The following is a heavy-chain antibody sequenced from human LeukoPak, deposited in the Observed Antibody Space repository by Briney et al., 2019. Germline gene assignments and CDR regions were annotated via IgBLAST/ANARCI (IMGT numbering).Heavy chain of an antibody. V-gene: IGHV4-30-2*01. D-gene: IGHD3-10*01. Sequence: ASETLSLTCAVSGGSISSGGYSWGWIRQPPGKGLEWIGYIYHSGSTYYNPSLKSRVTISVDRSKNQFSLKLSSVTAADTAVYYFARSLNYYGSGSNWFDPWGQGTLVTVSS. CDR1: GGSISSGGYS. J-gene: IGHJ5*02. CDR2: IYHSGST. CDR3: ARSLNYYGSGSNWFDP.